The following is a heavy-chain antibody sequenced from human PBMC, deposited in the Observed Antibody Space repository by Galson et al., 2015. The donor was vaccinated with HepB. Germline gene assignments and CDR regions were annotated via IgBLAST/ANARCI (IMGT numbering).Heavy chain of an antibody. Sequence: SLRLSCAASGFTFSSYAMSWVRQAPGKGLEWVSAIGSDGSSTFYADSVKGRSTISRDNSGNTLYLQMNRLRAEDTAIYYCAKDLGVRGEYYYYGMDVGGQGTTVPVSS. CDR3: AKDLGVRGEYYYYGMDV. CDR1: GFTFSSYA. V-gene: IGHV3-23*01. CDR2: IGSDGSST. J-gene: IGHJ6*02. D-gene: IGHD3-10*01.